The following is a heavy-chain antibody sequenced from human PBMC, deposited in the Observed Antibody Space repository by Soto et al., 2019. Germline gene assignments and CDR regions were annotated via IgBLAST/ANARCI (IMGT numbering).Heavy chain of an antibody. D-gene: IGHD2-2*01. CDR2: ISYDGSNK. J-gene: IGHJ4*02. CDR3: AKVSGYCSSTSCSGGLETGLDY. V-gene: IGHV3-30*18. CDR1: GVTFSSYG. Sequence: SLRLSCAASGVTFSSYGMHWVRQAPGKGLEWVAVISYDGSNKYYADSVKGRFTISRDNSKNTLYLQMNSLRAEDAAVYYCAKVSGYCSSTSCSGGLETGLDYWGQGTLVTVSS.